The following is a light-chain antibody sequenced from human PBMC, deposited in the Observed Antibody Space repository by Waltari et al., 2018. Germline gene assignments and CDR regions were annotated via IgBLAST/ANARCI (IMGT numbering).Light chain of an antibody. J-gene: IGKJ4*01. V-gene: IGKV3-20*01. CDR2: DAS. Sequence: DIVLTQSPGTLPTSPGERATLSCRATQSVSSNYLAWYQQKPGQAPRLLIYDASSRATGIPDRFSGSGSGTDFTLTISRLEPEDFAVYYCQQYGSSPLTFGGGTKVEIK. CDR3: QQYGSSPLT. CDR1: QSVSSNY.